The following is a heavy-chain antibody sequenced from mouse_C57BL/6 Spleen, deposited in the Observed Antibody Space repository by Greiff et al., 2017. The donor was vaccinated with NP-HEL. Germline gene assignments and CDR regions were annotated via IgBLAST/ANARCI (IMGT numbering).Heavy chain of an antibody. CDR1: GYTFTSYC. CDR2: IDPSDSYT. Sequence: QVQLQQPGAELVMPGASVKLSCKASGYTFTSYCMHWVKQRPGQGLEWIGEIDPSDSYTYYNQKFKGKSTLTVDKSSSTAYMQLSSLTSEDSAVYYCARLRIYYDYDVGYAMDYWGQGTSVTVSS. V-gene: IGHV1-69*01. CDR3: ARLRIYYDYDVGYAMDY. D-gene: IGHD2-4*01. J-gene: IGHJ4*01.